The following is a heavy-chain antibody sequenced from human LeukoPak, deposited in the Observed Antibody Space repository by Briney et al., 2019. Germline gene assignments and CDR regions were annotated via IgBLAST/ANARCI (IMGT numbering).Heavy chain of an antibody. D-gene: IGHD2-15*01. V-gene: IGHV3-30*03. CDR1: GFTFSSYG. CDR2: ISFDGSSK. Sequence: PGRSLRLSCAASGFTFSSYGMHWVRKAPGKGLEWVAVISFDGSSKYYADSVKGRFTISRDNSKNTLYLQMNSLRAEDTAVYYCARTYMVGYFDYWGQGTLVTVSS. J-gene: IGHJ4*02. CDR3: ARTYMVGYFDY.